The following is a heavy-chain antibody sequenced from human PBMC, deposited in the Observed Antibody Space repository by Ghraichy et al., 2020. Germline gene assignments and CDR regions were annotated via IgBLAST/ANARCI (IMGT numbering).Heavy chain of an antibody. J-gene: IGHJ4*02. CDR2: IYHSGST. Sequence: SETLSLTCAVSGGSISSGGYSWSWIRQPPGKGLEWIGYIYHSGSTYYNPSLKSRVTISVDRSKNQFSLKLSSVTAADTAVYYCAREYLYDSSGYYQGYFDYWGQGALVTVS. V-gene: IGHV4-30-2*01. D-gene: IGHD3-22*01. CDR1: GGSISSGGYS. CDR3: AREYLYDSSGYYQGYFDY.